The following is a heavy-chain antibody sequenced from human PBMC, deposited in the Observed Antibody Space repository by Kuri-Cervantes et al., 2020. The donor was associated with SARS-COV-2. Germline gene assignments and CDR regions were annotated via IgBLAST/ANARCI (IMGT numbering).Heavy chain of an antibody. CDR3: ARYRAFGAWADAFDI. V-gene: IGHV4-38-2*02. CDR1: GYSISSGYY. Sequence: SETLSLTCTVSGYSISSGYYWGWIRQPPGKGLEWIGGIYHSGSTYYNPSLKSRVTISVDTSKNQFSLKLSSVTAADTAVYYCARYRAFGAWADAFDIWGQGTMVTVSS. J-gene: IGHJ3*02. D-gene: IGHD3-10*01. CDR2: IYHSGST.